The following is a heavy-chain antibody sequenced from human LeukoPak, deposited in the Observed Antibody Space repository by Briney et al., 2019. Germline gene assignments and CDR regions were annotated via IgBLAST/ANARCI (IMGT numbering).Heavy chain of an antibody. J-gene: IGHJ4*02. D-gene: IGHD3-10*01. CDR3: AKDDAWIRFGE. CDR1: GFTFSKHG. Sequence: AGGSLRLLCAASGFTFSKHGMNWVRQAPGKGLEWVSGISPSGDITYYADSVKGRFTISRDNSKNTLYLELISLTAEDTAVYYCAKDDAWIRFGEWSQGTLVTVSS. V-gene: IGHV3-23*01. CDR2: ISPSGDIT.